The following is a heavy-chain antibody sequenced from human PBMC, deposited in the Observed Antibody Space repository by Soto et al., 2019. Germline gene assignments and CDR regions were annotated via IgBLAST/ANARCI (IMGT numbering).Heavy chain of an antibody. CDR3: ARLGPYGSETYSFRYNWFDP. Sequence: SLRLSCAASGFTFSSYAMSWVRQAPGKGLEWVSAISGSGGSTYYAVSVQGRFTISRDNSKNTVYLQMNSLRGEDTAIYYCARLGPYGSETYSFRYNWFDPWGQGTLVTVSS. CDR2: ISGSGGST. D-gene: IGHD3-10*01. J-gene: IGHJ5*02. CDR1: GFTFSSYA. V-gene: IGHV3-23*01.